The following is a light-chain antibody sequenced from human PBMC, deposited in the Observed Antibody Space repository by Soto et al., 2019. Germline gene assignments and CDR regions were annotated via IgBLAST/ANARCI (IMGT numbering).Light chain of an antibody. CDR3: QQYGSSPRT. J-gene: IGKJ1*01. V-gene: IGKV3-20*01. Sequence: ENVLTPSPGALFLSPGERATLSCRASQSVSSSYLAWYQQKPGQAPRLLIYGASSRATGIPDRFSGSGSGTDFTLTISRLEPEDFAVYYCQQYGSSPRTFGQGTKVDIK. CDR2: GAS. CDR1: QSVSSSY.